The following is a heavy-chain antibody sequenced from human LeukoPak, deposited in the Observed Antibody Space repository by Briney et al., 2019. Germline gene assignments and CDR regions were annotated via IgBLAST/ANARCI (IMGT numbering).Heavy chain of an antibody. D-gene: IGHD3-3*01. Sequence: PGGSLRLSCAASGFTFSSYAMSWVRQAPGKGLEWVSAISGVGGSTYSADSVKSRFTISRDNSQNTLYLQMNSLRAEDTAVYYCAKDPYYDFWSGYYSGPSFDYWGQGTLVTVSS. CDR2: ISGVGGST. CDR1: GFTFSSYA. J-gene: IGHJ4*02. CDR3: AKDPYYDFWSGYYSGPSFDY. V-gene: IGHV3-23*01.